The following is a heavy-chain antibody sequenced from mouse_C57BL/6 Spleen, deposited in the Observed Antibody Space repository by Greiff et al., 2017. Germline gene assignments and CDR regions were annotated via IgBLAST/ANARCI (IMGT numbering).Heavy chain of an antibody. CDR3: ARQTTVVATDYFDY. CDR2: IYPGDGDT. CDR1: GYAFSSSW. Sequence: QVQLQQSGPELVKPGASVEISCKASGYAFSSSWMNWVKQRPGKGLEWIGRIYPGDGDTNYNGKFKGKATLTADKSSSTAYMQLSSLTSEDSAVYFCARQTTVVATDYFDYWGQGTTLTVSS. V-gene: IGHV1-82*01. D-gene: IGHD1-1*01. J-gene: IGHJ2*01.